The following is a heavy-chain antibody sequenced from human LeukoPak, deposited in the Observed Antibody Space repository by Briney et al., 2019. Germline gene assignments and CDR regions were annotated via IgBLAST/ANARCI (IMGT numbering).Heavy chain of an antibody. CDR1: GFTFSNYW. V-gene: IGHV3-7*01. CDR2: IKQDGSEK. J-gene: IGHJ4*02. D-gene: IGHD6-13*01. CDR3: AGEGSSWYLY. Sequence: PGGSLRLSCAASGFTFSNYWMSWVRQAPGKGLEWVANIKQDGSEKYYVDSVKGRFTISRDNAKNSLYLQMNSLRAEDTAVYYCAGEGSSWYLYWGQGTLVTVSS.